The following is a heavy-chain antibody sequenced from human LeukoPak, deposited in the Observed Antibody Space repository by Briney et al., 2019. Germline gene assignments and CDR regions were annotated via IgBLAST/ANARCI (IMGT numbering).Heavy chain of an antibody. V-gene: IGHV1-69*13. D-gene: IGHD1-26*01. CDR1: GGTFISYA. J-gene: IGHJ6*02. CDR3: ARVVGATTHYYYYGMDV. CDR2: IIPIFGTA. Sequence: ASVKVSCKASGGTFISYAISWVRQAPGQGLEWMGGIIPIFGTANYAQKFQGRVTITADESTSTAYMELSSLRSEDTAVYYCARVVGATTHYYYYGMDVWGQGTTVTVSS.